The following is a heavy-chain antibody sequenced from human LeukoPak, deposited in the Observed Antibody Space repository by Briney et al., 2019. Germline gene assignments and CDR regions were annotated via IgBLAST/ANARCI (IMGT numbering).Heavy chain of an antibody. CDR3: ARSRSGYYEDY. V-gene: IGHV3-7*01. Sequence: GGSLRLYCAASGFTVSYLWMSWVRPAPGKGREGVANIKEDGSEKYYVDSVKGRFTISRDNAKNSLSLQVNSLSAEDTAVFYCARSRSGYYEDYWGQGTLVTVSS. CDR1: GFTVSYLW. CDR2: IKEDGSEK. D-gene: IGHD3-22*01. J-gene: IGHJ4*02.